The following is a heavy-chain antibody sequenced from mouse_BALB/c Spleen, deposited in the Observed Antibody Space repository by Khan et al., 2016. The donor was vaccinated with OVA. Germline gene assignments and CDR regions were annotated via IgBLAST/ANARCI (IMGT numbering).Heavy chain of an antibody. V-gene: IGHV3-2*02. D-gene: IGHD2-4*01. CDR3: ARKDYYDYDPFPY. CDR2: INYSGNT. CDR1: GYSITSEYA. J-gene: IGHJ3*01. Sequence: EVQLQESGPGLVKPSQSLSLTCTVSGYSITSEYAWNWIRQFPGNKLEWMGYINYSGNTRFNPSLKSRTSITRDTSKIQFFLQLNSVTTEDTATYYCARKDYYDYDPFPYWGQGTLGTVSA.